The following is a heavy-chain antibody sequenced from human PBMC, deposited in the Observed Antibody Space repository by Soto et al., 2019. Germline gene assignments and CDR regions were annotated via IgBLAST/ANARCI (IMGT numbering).Heavy chain of an antibody. V-gene: IGHV3-74*01. CDR2: INSDGSST. CDR3: ASPRWLWTPDGMDV. D-gene: IGHD5-18*01. Sequence: EVQLVESGGGLVQPGGSLRLSCAASGFTFSNYWMHWVRQAPGKGLVWVSRINSDGSSTTYADYVKGRFTISRDNTKNALYLHMNSLTAEDTAVYYCASPRWLWTPDGMDVWGQGTTVTVS. J-gene: IGHJ6*02. CDR1: GFTFSNYW.